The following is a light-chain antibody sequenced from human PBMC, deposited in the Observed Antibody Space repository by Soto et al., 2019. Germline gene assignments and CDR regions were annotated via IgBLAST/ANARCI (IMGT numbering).Light chain of an antibody. Sequence: EIVLTQSPATLSLSPGERATLSCRASQSVSSRLAWYQQKRGQAPRLLIYDASTRATGIPARFSGSGSGTDFTLTISRLEPEDFAVYYCQQYGSSGTFGQGTKVDIK. CDR3: QQYGSSGT. CDR1: QSVSSR. J-gene: IGKJ1*01. V-gene: IGKV3-20*01. CDR2: DAS.